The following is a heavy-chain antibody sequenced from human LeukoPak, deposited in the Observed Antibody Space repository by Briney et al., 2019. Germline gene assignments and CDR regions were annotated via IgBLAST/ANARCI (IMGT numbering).Heavy chain of an antibody. CDR2: ISYDGSNK. CDR3: ARSNTILSPFDY. V-gene: IGHV3-30-3*01. CDR1: GFTFSSYA. Sequence: GRSLRLSCAASGFTFSSYAMHWVRQAPGKGLEWVAVISYDGSNKYYADSVKGRFTISRDNYKNTLYLQMNSLRAEDTAVYYCARSNTILSPFDYWGQGTLVTVSS. D-gene: IGHD2-15*01. J-gene: IGHJ4*02.